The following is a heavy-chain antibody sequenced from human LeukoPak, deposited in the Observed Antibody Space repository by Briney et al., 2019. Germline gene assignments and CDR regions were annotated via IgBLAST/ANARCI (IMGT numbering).Heavy chain of an antibody. CDR3: ARGGFAGYYDSSGYLNIFDY. J-gene: IGHJ4*02. Sequence: ASVKVSCKASGGTFSSYAISWVRQAPGQGLEWMGGIIPISGTANYAQKFQGRVTITTDESTSTAYMELSSLRSEDTAVYYCARGGFAGYYDSSGYLNIFDYWGQGTLVTVSS. V-gene: IGHV1-69*05. D-gene: IGHD3-22*01. CDR1: GGTFSSYA. CDR2: IIPISGTA.